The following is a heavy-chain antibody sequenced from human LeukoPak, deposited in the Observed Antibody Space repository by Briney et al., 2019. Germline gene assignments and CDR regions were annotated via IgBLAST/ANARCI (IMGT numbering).Heavy chain of an antibody. V-gene: IGHV4-59*01. Sequence: SETLSLTCAVSGGSIRSYYRSWIRQPPGKGLEWIGYIYYSGSTNYNPSLKSRVTISVDTSKNQFSLKLSSVTAADTAVYYCARDKKDDYDSSGYYYFAFDIWAQGTMVNVSS. D-gene: IGHD3-22*01. CDR1: GGSIRSYY. J-gene: IGHJ3*02. CDR2: IYYSGST. CDR3: ARDKKDDYDSSGYYYFAFDI.